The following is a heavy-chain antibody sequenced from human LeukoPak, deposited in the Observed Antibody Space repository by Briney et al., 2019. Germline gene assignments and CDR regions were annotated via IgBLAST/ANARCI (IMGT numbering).Heavy chain of an antibody. Sequence: SETLSLTRAVSGYSISSGYYWGWIRQPPGKGLEWIGSIYHSGSIYYNPSLKSRVTISVDTSKNQFSLKLSSVTAADTAVYYCARIITTSDYYYYMDVWGKGTTVTLSS. CDR1: GYSISSGYY. CDR3: ARIITTSDYYYYMDV. J-gene: IGHJ6*03. D-gene: IGHD3-22*01. V-gene: IGHV4-38-2*01. CDR2: IYHSGSI.